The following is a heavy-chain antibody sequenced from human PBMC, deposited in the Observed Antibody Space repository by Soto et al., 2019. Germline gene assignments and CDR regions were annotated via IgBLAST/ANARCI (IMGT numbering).Heavy chain of an antibody. V-gene: IGHV4-59*11. D-gene: IGHD3-3*01. CDR2: LYYSGTT. J-gene: IGHJ4*02. Sequence: XETLSLTCTVSGASISTQYWNWIRQAPGKGLEWIGYLYYSGTTNCNPSLKSRVTISADTSKNQVSLKLTSVTAADTAVYFCARGLSWSPYFESWGQGILVTVSS. CDR1: GASISTQY. CDR3: ARGLSWSPYFES.